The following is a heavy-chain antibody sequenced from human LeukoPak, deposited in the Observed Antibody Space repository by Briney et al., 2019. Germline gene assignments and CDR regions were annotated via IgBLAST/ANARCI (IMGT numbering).Heavy chain of an antibody. D-gene: IGHD1-7*01. CDR1: RGTFSSYA. J-gene: IGHJ4*02. V-gene: IGHV1-69*13. Sequence: SVKVSCKASRGTFSSYAISWVRQAPGQGLEWMGGIIPIFGTANYAQKFQGRVTITADESTSTAYMELSSLRSEDTAVYYCARRSTTYELGFDYWGQGTLVTVSS. CDR3: ARRSTTYELGFDY. CDR2: IIPIFGTA.